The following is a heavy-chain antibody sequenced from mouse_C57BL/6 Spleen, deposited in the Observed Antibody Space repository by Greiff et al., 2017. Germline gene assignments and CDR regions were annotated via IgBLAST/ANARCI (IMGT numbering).Heavy chain of an antibody. J-gene: IGHJ2*01. Sequence: QVQLQQPGAELVMPGASVKLSCKASGYTFTSYWMHWVKQRPGQGLEWIGEIDPSDSYTNYNQKFKGKSTLTVDKSSSTAYMQLSSLTSEDSAVYDCARVDEWFFDYWGQGTTLTVSS. D-gene: IGHD2-2*01. V-gene: IGHV1-69*01. CDR3: ARVDEWFFDY. CDR1: GYTFTSYW. CDR2: IDPSDSYT.